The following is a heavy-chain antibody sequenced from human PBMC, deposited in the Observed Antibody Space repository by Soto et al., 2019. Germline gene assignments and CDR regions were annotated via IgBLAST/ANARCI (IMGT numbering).Heavy chain of an antibody. J-gene: IGHJ4*02. CDR1: GFTFSSYG. V-gene: IGHV3-33*01. CDR2: IWYDGSNK. Sequence: GGSLRLSCAASGFTFSSYGMHWVRQAPGKGLEWVAVIWYDGSNKYYADSVKGRFTISRDNSKNTLYLQMNSLRAEDTAVYYCARGHTTGGYSSSWYTEDYFDYWGQGTLVTVSS. CDR3: ARGHTTGGYSSSWYTEDYFDY. D-gene: IGHD6-13*01.